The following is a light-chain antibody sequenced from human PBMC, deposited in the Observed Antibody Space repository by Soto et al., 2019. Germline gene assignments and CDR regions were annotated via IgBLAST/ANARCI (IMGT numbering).Light chain of an antibody. CDR1: SSDVGGYNY. J-gene: IGLJ1*01. Sequence: QSALTQPASVSGSPGQSITISCTGTSSDVGGYNYVSWYQQHPGKAPKLMIYEVSNRPSGVSNRFSGSKSGNTASLTISGLQAEDEADYYCSSYAGDYMFVFGTGT. V-gene: IGLV2-14*01. CDR3: SSYAGDYMFV. CDR2: EVS.